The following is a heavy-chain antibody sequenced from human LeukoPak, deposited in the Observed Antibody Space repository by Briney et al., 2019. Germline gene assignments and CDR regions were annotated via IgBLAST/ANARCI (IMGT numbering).Heavy chain of an antibody. D-gene: IGHD5-18*01. Sequence: SETLSLTCTVSGGSISSYYWSWIRQPPGKGLEWIGYIYYSGSTNYNPSLKSRVTISVDTSKNQFSLKLRSVTAADTAVYYCARGYFGYSPYYFDYWGQGTLVTVSS. J-gene: IGHJ4*02. CDR3: ARGYFGYSPYYFDY. V-gene: IGHV4-59*01. CDR1: GGSISSYY. CDR2: IYYSGST.